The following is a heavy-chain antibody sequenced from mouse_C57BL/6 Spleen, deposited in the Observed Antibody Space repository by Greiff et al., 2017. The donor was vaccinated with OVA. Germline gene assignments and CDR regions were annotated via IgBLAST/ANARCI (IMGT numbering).Heavy chain of an antibody. D-gene: IGHD2-5*01. CDR1: GYTFTDYN. J-gene: IGHJ1*03. Sequence: VQLQQSGPELVKPGASVKMSCKASGYTFTDYNMHWVKQSHGKSLEWIGYINPNNGGTSYNQKFKGKATLTVNKSSSTAYMELRSLTSEDSAVYYCARSPYSSNDEYFDVWGTGTTVTVSS. CDR2: INPNNGGT. V-gene: IGHV1-22*01. CDR3: ARSPYSSNDEYFDV.